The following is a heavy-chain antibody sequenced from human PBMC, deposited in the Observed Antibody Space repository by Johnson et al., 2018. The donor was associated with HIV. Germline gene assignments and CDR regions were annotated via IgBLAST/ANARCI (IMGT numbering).Heavy chain of an antibody. CDR1: GFTFSSYA. V-gene: IGHV3-23*01. CDR3: AKARGYSYGGDAFDI. Sequence: EVLLLESGGGLVQPGGSLRLSCAASGFTFSSYAMSWVRQAPGKGLEWVSAISGSGGSTYYADSVKGRFPISRDNSKNTLYLQMNSLRAEDTAVYYCAKARGYSYGGDAFDIWGQGTMVTVSS. CDR2: ISGSGGST. D-gene: IGHD5-18*01. J-gene: IGHJ3*02.